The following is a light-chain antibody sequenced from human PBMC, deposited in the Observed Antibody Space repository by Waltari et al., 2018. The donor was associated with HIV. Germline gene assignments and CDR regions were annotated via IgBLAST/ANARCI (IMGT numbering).Light chain of an antibody. CDR2: EMN. CDR1: SSNIGSND. Sequence: QSVLTQPPSVSAAAGQKVTISCSGSSSNIGSNDVSWYQQLPGTAPNLLIYEMNERPAVIPDRFSGSKSGTSAPLGITGLQTWDEADYYCGTWDTSLSCVVFGGGTKLTVL. CDR3: GTWDTSLSCVV. J-gene: IGLJ2*01. V-gene: IGLV1-51*02.